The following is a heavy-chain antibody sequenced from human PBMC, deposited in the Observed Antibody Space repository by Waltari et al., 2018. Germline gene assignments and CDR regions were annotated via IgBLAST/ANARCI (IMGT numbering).Heavy chain of an antibody. V-gene: IGHV1-46*01. CDR1: GYTFTSYY. CDR3: EARASSSWSRAFDI. J-gene: IGHJ3*02. Sequence: QVQLVQSGAEVKKPGASVKVSCKASGYTFTSYYMHWVRQAPGQGLEWMGRVKPSGVSTSDAQKVQGRVTMTRDTSTSTVYMELSSLRSEDTAGDYCEARASSSWSRAFDIWGQGTMVTVSS. CDR2: VKPSGVST. D-gene: IGHD6-13*01.